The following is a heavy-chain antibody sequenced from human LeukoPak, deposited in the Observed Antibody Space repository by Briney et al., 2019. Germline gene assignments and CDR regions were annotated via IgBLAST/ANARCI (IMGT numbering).Heavy chain of an antibody. J-gene: IGHJ4*02. CDR3: ARHLQVAAAGMFDF. Sequence: SETLSLTCIVSGGSISSYYWSWIRQPPGKGLEWIGYIHYSGSTNYNPSPKSRVTISVDTSKNQFSLRLSSVTAADTAVYYCARHLQVAAAGMFDFWGQGTLVTVSS. CDR2: IHYSGST. D-gene: IGHD6-13*01. V-gene: IGHV4-59*08. CDR1: GGSISSYY.